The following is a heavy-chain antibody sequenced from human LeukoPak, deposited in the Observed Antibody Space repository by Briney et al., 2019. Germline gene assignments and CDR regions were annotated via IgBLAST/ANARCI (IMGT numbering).Heavy chain of an antibody. D-gene: IGHD4-23*01. CDR3: ASQDYGGNYDFDY. CDR1: GYSISSGYY. V-gene: IGHV4-38-2*01. J-gene: IGHJ4*02. Sequence: SETLSLTCAVSGYSISSGYYWGWIRQPPGRGLEWIGSIYHSGSTYYNPSPKSRVTISVDTSKNQFSLKLSSVTAADTAVYYCASQDYGGNYDFDYWGQGTLVTVSS. CDR2: IYHSGST.